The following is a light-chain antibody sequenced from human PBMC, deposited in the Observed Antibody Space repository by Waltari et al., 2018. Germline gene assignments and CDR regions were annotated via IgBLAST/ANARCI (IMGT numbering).Light chain of an antibody. Sequence: DIVMTQSPDSLAVSLGERATINCKSSQSVLSSSNNKNYLAWYQQKPGQPPKLLIYWASTRESGVPDRFSGGGSGTDFTLTISSLQAEDVAVYYCHQYHSSPRTFGQGTKVELK. CDR2: WAS. CDR3: HQYHSSPRT. J-gene: IGKJ1*01. V-gene: IGKV4-1*01. CDR1: QSVLSSSNNKNY.